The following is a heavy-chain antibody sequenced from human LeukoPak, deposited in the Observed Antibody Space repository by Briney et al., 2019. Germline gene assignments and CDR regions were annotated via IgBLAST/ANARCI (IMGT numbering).Heavy chain of an antibody. Sequence: GGSLRLSCAASGFTFSTYGMHWVRQAPGKGLEWVAFIRYEGSNKYYADSVKGRFTIYRDNSKNTLYLQMNSVRAEDTAVYYCEKGLYNAYDFNPLDYWGQGTLVTVSS. CDR3: EKGLYNAYDFNPLDY. D-gene: IGHD5-12*01. CDR2: IRYEGSNK. J-gene: IGHJ4*02. CDR1: GFTFSTYG. V-gene: IGHV3-30*02.